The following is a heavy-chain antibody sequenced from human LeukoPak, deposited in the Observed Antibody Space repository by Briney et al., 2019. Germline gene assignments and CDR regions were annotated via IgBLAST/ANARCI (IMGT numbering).Heavy chain of an antibody. CDR2: ISNGNSYI. CDR1: GLTFSSYT. CDR3: AKVAPSSHPFDF. V-gene: IGHV3-21*01. J-gene: IGHJ4*02. Sequence: PGGSLRLSCAASGLTFSSYTMNWVRQAPGQGLEWVSSISNGNSYIYYADSVKGRFTISRDNAKSSLYLQMNSLRPEDTAVYYCAKVAPSSHPFDFWGQGTLVTVSS.